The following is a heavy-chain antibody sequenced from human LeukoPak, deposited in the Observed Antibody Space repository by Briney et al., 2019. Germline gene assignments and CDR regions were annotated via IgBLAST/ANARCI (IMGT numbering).Heavy chain of an antibody. CDR1: GYTFASYD. CDR2: MSPNSGHT. V-gene: IGHV1-8*01. D-gene: IGHD3-10*01. CDR3: ARTLVRGLPGMDV. J-gene: IGHJ6*02. Sequence: ASVKVSCKASGYTFASYDINWVRQATGQGLEYLGWMSPNSGHTGYAQKFQGRFTMTWDTSVSTAYMELSSLSSEDTAVYYCARTLVRGLPGMDVWGQGTTVTVSS.